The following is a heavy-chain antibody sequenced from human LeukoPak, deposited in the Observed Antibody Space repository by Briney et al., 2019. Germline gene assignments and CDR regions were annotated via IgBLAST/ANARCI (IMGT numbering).Heavy chain of an antibody. D-gene: IGHD4-17*01. J-gene: IGHJ6*02. CDR1: DYTFSNYG. V-gene: IGHV1-18*01. CDR2: ISGYNANT. Sequence: ASLKVSCTASDYTFSNYGITWVRQAPGQGLEWMGSISGYNANTHYAQRFQDRLKVTIDTSTKTAYMELRSLRSDDTAVYYCARAYGATYYYYGMDVWGQGTTVTVSS. CDR3: ARAYGATYYYYGMDV.